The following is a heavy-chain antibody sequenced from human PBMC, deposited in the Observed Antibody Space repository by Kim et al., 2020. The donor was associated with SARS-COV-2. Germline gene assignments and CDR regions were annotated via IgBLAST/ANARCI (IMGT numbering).Heavy chain of an antibody. D-gene: IGHD6-13*01. Sequence: SVKVSCKATGGTFSSYAISWVRQAPGQGLEWMGGIIPIFGTANYAQKFQGRVTITADESTSTAYMALSSLRSEDTAVYYCARVRYSSSWDLGGYYYYGMDVWGQGTTVTVSS. J-gene: IGHJ6*02. CDR2: IIPIFGTA. CDR1: GGTFSSYA. CDR3: ARVRYSSSWDLGGYYYYGMDV. V-gene: IGHV1-69*13.